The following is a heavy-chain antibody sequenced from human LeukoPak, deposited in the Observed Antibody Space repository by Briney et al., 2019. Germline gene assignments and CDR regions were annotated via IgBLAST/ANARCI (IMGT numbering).Heavy chain of an antibody. V-gene: IGHV5-10-1*01. D-gene: IGHD2-8*01. CDR3: ARQRDNGWFDP. CDR2: IDPTDCNT. Sequence: GESLKISRKGSGYSFTSYWHNWVRQMPGKGLEWMGSIDPTDCNTSYSPSFQGHVKISVGKSITTAYIQWTSLKASYTAMYYCARQRDNGWFDPWGQGTLVIVSS. J-gene: IGHJ5*02. CDR1: GYSFTSYW.